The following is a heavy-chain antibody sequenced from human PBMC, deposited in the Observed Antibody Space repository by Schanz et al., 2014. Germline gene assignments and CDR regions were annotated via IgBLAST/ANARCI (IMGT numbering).Heavy chain of an antibody. V-gene: IGHV1-3*04. J-gene: IGHJ4*02. CDR3: ARSAGRDFWSGYYTRFDY. Sequence: QVHLVQSGAEVKRPGASVKVSCKASEYSFTSYSMHWVRQAPGQRLEWMGWINTGSGDTKYSQNFQGRVTITRNTSASTAYMELRSLRSDDTAVYYCARSAGRDFWSGYYTRFDYWGQGTLVTVSS. D-gene: IGHD3-3*01. CDR2: INTGSGDT. CDR1: EYSFTSYS.